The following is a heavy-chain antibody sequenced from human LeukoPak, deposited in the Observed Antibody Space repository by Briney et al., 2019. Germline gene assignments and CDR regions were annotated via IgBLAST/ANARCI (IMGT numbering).Heavy chain of an antibody. CDR3: AKDLFITMIVLDGMDV. CDR1: GFTFSTCG. D-gene: IGHD3-22*01. J-gene: IGHJ6*02. V-gene: IGHV3-30*18. Sequence: HPGGSLRLSCTASGFTFSTCGTHWVRQAPGKGLEWVAVISYDGSNKYYADSVKGRFTISRDNSKNTLYLQMNSLRAEDTAVYYCAKDLFITMIVLDGMDVWGQGTTVTVSS. CDR2: ISYDGSNK.